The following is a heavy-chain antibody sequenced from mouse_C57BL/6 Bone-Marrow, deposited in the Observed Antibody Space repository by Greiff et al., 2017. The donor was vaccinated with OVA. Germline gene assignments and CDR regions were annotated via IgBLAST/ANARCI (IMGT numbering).Heavy chain of an antibody. CDR1: GYSITSGYY. J-gene: IGHJ4*01. CDR3: ARRRDGYYGDYAMDY. CDR2: ISYDGSN. V-gene: IGHV3-6*01. Sequence: EVKLMESGPGLVKPSQSLSLTCSVTGYSITSGYYWNWIRQFPGNKLEWMGYISYDGSNNYNPSLKNRISITRDTSKNQFFLKLNSVTTEDTATYYCARRRDGYYGDYAMDYWGQGTSVTVSS. D-gene: IGHD2-3*01.